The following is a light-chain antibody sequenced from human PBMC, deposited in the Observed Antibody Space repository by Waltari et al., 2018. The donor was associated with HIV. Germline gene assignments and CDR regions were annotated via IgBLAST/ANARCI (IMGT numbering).Light chain of an antibody. CDR1: SSKIGSNY. V-gene: IGLV1-47*01. CDR3: AVWGDSLNSYV. CDR2: RNN. Sequence: QSVLTQPPSASGTPGQRVTISCSGSSSKIGSNYVYWYQQLPGTAPKLLIYRNNQRPSGVPDRFSGSKSGTSASLAISGLRSEDEADYYCAVWGDSLNSYVFGTGTEVTVL. J-gene: IGLJ1*01.